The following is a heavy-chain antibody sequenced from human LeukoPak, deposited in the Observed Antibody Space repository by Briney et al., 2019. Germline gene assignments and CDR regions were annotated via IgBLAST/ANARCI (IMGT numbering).Heavy chain of an antibody. V-gene: IGHV3-7*01. CDR3: ARGGYSFDY. CDR1: GFSLSGYW. D-gene: IGHD5-12*01. J-gene: IGHJ4*02. CDR2: LHADGNEK. Sequence: PGGSLRLSCAAYGFSLSGYWMSSVRQAPGKGLEWVARLHADGNEKYFVHSVKGRFTVSRDNAKNSLYLQMNSLRDEDTAVYYCARGGYSFDYLGQGTLVTVSS.